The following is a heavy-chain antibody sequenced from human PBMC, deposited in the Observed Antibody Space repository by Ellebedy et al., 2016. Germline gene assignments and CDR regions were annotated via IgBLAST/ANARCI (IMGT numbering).Heavy chain of an antibody. V-gene: IGHV3-30*04. CDR3: ASGPGLIGYYSPSDY. Sequence: GESLKISCAASGFTFSTYAMHWVRQAPGKGLEWVAVISYDGNKKYYADSVKGRFTISRDNSEDTLYLQMNSLKTEDTAVYSCASGPGLIGYYSPSDYWGQGTLVTVSS. J-gene: IGHJ4*02. CDR2: ISYDGNKK. D-gene: IGHD3-9*01. CDR1: GFTFSTYA.